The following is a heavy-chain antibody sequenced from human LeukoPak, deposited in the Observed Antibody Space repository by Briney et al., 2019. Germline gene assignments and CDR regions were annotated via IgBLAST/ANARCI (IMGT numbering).Heavy chain of an antibody. CDR2: INAGNGNT. CDR3: ARDRFAAAGTWFDY. D-gene: IGHD6-13*01. Sequence: ASVKVSCKASGYTFTSYAMHWVRQAPGQRLEWMGWINAGNGNTKYSQKFQGRVTITRDTSASTAYMGLSSLRSEDTAVYYCARDRFAAAGTWFDYWGQGTLVTVSS. J-gene: IGHJ4*02. V-gene: IGHV1-3*01. CDR1: GYTFTSYA.